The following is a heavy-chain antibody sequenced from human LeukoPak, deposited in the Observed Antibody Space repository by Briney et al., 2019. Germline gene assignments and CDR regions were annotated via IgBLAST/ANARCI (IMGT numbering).Heavy chain of an antibody. Sequence: SVKVSCKASGGTFSSYAISWVRQAPGQGLEWMGRIIPILGIANYAQKFQGRVTITADKSTSTAYMELSSLRSEDTAVYYCARDSPGTYYYGSSGYYWFDPWGQGTLVTVSS. CDR3: ARDSPGTYYYGSSGYYWFDP. CDR2: IIPILGIA. D-gene: IGHD3-22*01. V-gene: IGHV1-69*04. J-gene: IGHJ5*02. CDR1: GGTFSSYA.